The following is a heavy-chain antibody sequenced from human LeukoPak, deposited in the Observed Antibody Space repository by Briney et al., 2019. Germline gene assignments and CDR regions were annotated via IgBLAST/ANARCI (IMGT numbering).Heavy chain of an antibody. D-gene: IGHD6-13*01. CDR3: ARVGREQQLDIFDY. V-gene: IGHV4-4*07. CDR1: GGSISSYY. Sequence: SETLSLTCTVSGGSISSYYWSWIRQPAGKGLEWIGRIYTSGRTNYNPSLKSRVTMSVDTSKNQFSLKLSSVTAADTAVYYCARVGREQQLDIFDYWGQGTLVTVSS. CDR2: IYTSGRT. J-gene: IGHJ4*02.